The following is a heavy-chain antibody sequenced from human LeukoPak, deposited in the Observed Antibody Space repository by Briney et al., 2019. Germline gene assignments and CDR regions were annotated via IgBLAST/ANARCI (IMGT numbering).Heavy chain of an antibody. Sequence: PSETLSLTCTVSGGSISSHSWSWIRQPPGKGLEWIAYIYHTGSTNYNPSLKSRVTISVDTSKNQFSLKLSSVTAADTAVYYCARTNVEMATTFDYWGQGTLVTVSS. CDR1: GGSISSHS. CDR3: ARTNVEMATTFDY. CDR2: IYHTGST. D-gene: IGHD5-24*01. V-gene: IGHV4-59*11. J-gene: IGHJ4*02.